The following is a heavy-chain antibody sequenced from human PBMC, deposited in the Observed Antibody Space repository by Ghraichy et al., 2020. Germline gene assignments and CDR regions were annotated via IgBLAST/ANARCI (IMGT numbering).Heavy chain of an antibody. V-gene: IGHV3-23*01. CDR2: ISGDGATT. CDR3: AKGGYYYASGSYSWFDP. Sequence: GGSLRLSCAASGFTFSSFAMTWVRQAPGKGLEWVSLISGDGATTYYAVSVKGRFIISRDNSKQSLFLELNSLRADDTAVYDCAKGGYYYASGSYSWFDPWGQGILVTVAS. CDR1: GFTFSSFA. J-gene: IGHJ5*02. D-gene: IGHD3-10*01.